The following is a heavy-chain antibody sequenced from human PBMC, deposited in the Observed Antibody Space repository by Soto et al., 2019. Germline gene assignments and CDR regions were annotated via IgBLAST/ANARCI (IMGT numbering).Heavy chain of an antibody. D-gene: IGHD3-16*02. V-gene: IGHV4-34*01. CDR1: GGSFSGYY. CDR2: INHSGST. CDR3: ARGLSDYDYVWGSYRLDY. J-gene: IGHJ4*02. Sequence: PSETLSLTCAVYGGSFSGYYWSWIRQPPGKGLEWIGEINHSGSTNYNPSLKSRVTISVDTSKNQFSLKLSSVTAADTAVYYCARGLSDYDYVWGSYRLDYWGQGTLVTVSS.